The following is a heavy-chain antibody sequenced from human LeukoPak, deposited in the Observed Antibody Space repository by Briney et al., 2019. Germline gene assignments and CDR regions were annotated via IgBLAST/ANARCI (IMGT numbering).Heavy chain of an antibody. CDR1: GGSISNHY. CDR2: IYYTGTT. D-gene: IGHD3-10*01. V-gene: IGHV4-59*08. J-gene: IGHJ4*02. Sequence: PSETLSLTCTVSGGSISNHYWSWIRQPPGKGLEWIAYIYYTGTTNYNPSLTSRVTISVDTSKNQFSLKLNSVTAADTAVYYCARHDNSGTYPLDYWGQGTLVTVSS. CDR3: ARHDNSGTYPLDY.